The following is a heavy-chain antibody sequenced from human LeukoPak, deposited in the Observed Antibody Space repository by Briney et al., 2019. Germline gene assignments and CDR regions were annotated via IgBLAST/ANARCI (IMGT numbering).Heavy chain of an antibody. V-gene: IGHV1-24*01. CDR1: GYTLTELS. CDR2: FDPEDGET. J-gene: IGHJ6*03. CDR3: ATDTYYYYIDV. Sequence: ASVKVSCKVSGYTLTELSMHWVRQAPGKGLEWMGGFDPEDGETIYAQKFQGRVTMTEGTSTDTAYMELSSLRSEDTAVYYCATDTYYYYIDVWGKGTTVTVSS.